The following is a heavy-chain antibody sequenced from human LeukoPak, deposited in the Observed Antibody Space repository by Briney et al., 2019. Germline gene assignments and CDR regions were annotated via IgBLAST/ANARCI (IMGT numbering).Heavy chain of an antibody. Sequence: ASVKVSCKASGYTFTGYYMHWVRQAPGQGLEWMGGIIPIFGTADYAQKFQGRVTISADESTTTAYMALNSLTSEDSAVYYCARLAPVGTYYPYDDWGQGTLVTVSS. J-gene: IGHJ4*02. V-gene: IGHV1-69*13. CDR2: IIPIFGTA. CDR3: ARLAPVGTYYPYDD. D-gene: IGHD1-26*01. CDR1: GYTFTGYY.